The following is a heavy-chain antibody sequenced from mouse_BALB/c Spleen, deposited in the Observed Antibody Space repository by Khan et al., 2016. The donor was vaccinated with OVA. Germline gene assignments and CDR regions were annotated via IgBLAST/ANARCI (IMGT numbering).Heavy chain of an antibody. Sequence: QIQLVQSGPALKQPGETVKISCKASGYTFTDYSMHWVKQAPGKGLKWMGWINTETGEPTYADDFKGRFAFSLETSASTAYLQIHNLKNEDTATYFCARDRYDDFDYWGQGTTLTVSS. CDR3: ARDRYDDFDY. CDR2: INTETGEP. V-gene: IGHV9-2-1*01. CDR1: GYTFTDYS. D-gene: IGHD2-14*01. J-gene: IGHJ2*01.